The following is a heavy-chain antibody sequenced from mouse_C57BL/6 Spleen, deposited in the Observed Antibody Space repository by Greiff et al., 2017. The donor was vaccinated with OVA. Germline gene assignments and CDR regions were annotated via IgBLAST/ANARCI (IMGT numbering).Heavy chain of an antibody. Sequence: VQLQQSGAELVKPGASVKISCKASGYAFSSYWMNWVKQRPGKGLEWIGQIYPGDGDTNYNGKFKGKATLTADKSSSTAYMQLSSLTSEDSAVYFCARETYYDYERAMDYWGQGTSVTVSS. D-gene: IGHD2-4*01. J-gene: IGHJ4*01. CDR2: IYPGDGDT. V-gene: IGHV1-80*01. CDR1: GYAFSSYW. CDR3: ARETYYDYERAMDY.